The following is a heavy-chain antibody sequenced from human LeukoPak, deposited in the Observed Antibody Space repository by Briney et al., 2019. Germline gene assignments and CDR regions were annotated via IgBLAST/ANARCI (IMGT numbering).Heavy chain of an antibody. CDR1: GFTFSDHY. Sequence: GGSLRLSCAASGFTFSDHYMSWLRQAPGKGLEWVSYISSSGSTIYYADSVKGRFTISRDNAKNSLYLQMNSLRAEDTAVYYCARARGLRCSGGSCYPYWYFDLWGRGTLVTVSS. CDR2: ISSSGSTI. CDR3: ARARGLRCSGGSCYPYWYFDL. V-gene: IGHV3-11*01. D-gene: IGHD2-15*01. J-gene: IGHJ2*01.